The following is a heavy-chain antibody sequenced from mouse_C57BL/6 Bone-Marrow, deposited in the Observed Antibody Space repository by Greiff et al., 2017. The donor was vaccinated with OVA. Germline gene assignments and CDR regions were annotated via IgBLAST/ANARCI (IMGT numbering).Heavy chain of an antibody. CDR2: IYPRSGNT. V-gene: IGHV1-81*01. CDR3: ARGGNSLAWFAY. CDR1: GYTFTSYG. D-gene: IGHD2-1*01. J-gene: IGHJ3*01. Sequence: VQLVESGAELARPGASVKLSCKASGYTFTSYGISWVKQRTGQGLEWIGEIYPRSGNTYYNEKFKGKATLTADKSSSTAYMELRSLTSEDSAVYFCARGGNSLAWFAYWGQGTLVTVSA.